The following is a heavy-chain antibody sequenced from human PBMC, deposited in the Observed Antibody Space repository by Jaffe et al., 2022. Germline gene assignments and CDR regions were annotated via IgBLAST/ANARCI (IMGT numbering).Heavy chain of an antibody. Sequence: EVQLVESGGALVQPGGSLRLSCAASGFTFSNYWMYWVRQAPGKGLVWVSRINTDGSSTSYADSVEGRFTISRDNAKNTLYLQMNSLRAEDAAVYYCARDGEAGYYYYYMDVWGKGTTVTVSS. D-gene: IGHD3-10*01. CDR3: ARDGEAGYYYYYMDV. J-gene: IGHJ6*03. V-gene: IGHV3-74*01. CDR2: INTDGSST. CDR1: GFTFSNYW.